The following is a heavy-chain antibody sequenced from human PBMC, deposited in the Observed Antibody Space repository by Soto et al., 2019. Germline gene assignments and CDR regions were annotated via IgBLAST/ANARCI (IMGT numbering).Heavy chain of an antibody. Sequence: PSETLSLTCAGYGGSFSGYYWSWIRQPPGKGLEWIGEINHSGSTNYNPSLKSRVTISVDTSKNQFSLKLSSVTAADTAVYYCARGLPIAAAGTGVTSRWFDPWGQGTLVTVSS. CDR2: INHSGST. J-gene: IGHJ5*02. CDR1: GGSFSGYY. D-gene: IGHD6-13*01. CDR3: ARGLPIAAAGTGVTSRWFDP. V-gene: IGHV4-34*01.